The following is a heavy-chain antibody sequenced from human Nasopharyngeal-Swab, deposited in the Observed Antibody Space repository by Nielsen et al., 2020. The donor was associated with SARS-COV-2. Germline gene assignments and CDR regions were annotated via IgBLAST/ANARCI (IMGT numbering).Heavy chain of an antibody. Sequence: SETLSFTCAVYGGSFSSYYWSWIRQPAGKGLEWIGRIYTSGSTNYNPSLKSRVAMSVDTSKNQFSLKLSSVTAADTAVYYCARDYYDSSGYYWDYWGQGTLVTVSS. J-gene: IGHJ4*02. CDR3: ARDYYDSSGYYWDY. D-gene: IGHD3-22*01. CDR2: IYTSGST. CDR1: GGSFSSYY. V-gene: IGHV4-4*07.